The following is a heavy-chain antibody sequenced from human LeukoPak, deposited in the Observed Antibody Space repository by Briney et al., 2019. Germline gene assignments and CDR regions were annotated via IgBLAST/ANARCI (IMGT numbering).Heavy chain of an antibody. CDR3: ARRGMAAAGFFDY. D-gene: IGHD6-13*01. CDR2: IYYSGST. CDR1: GGSISSSSDY. Sequence: SETLSLTCTVSGGSISSSSDYWGWIRQPPGKGLEWIGTIYYSGSTYYNPSLKSRVTISVDTSKNQFSLKLSSVTAADTAVYYCARRGMAAAGFFDYWGQGTRVTVSS. J-gene: IGHJ4*02. V-gene: IGHV4-39*01.